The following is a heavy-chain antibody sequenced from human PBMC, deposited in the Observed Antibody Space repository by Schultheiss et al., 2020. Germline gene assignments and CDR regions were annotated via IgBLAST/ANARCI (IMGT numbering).Heavy chain of an antibody. CDR1: GFTFSTYA. J-gene: IGHJ4*02. V-gene: IGHV3-64*02. D-gene: IGHD6-13*01. Sequence: GGSLRLSCAASGFTFSTYAMHWVRQAPGKGLEYVSAISNNGGITYYADSVKGRFTISRDNSKNTLYLQMGSLTTEDMAVYYCARDRTSSWSSGAADYWGQGTLVTVSS. CDR3: ARDRTSSWSSGAADY. CDR2: ISNNGGIT.